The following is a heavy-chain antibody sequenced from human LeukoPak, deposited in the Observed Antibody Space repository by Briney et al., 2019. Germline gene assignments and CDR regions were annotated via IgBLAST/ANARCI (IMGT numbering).Heavy chain of an antibody. J-gene: IGHJ5*02. V-gene: IGHV4-38-2*02. Sequence: PSETLSLTCTVSGYSISSGYYWGWIRQPPGKGLEWIGSIYHSGSTYYNPSLKSRVTVSLDTSKNQFSLKLSSVTAADTAVYYCARDKRGEDNWFDPWGQGTLVTVSS. CDR1: GYSISSGYY. CDR2: IYHSGST. CDR3: ARDKRGEDNWFDP.